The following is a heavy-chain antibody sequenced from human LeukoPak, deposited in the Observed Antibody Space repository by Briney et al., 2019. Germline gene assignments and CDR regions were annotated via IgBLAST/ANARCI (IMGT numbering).Heavy chain of an antibody. V-gene: IGHV1-18*01. CDR2: SSGYNGNT. D-gene: IGHD3-22*01. CDR1: GYTLTSYG. Sequence: ASGKVSCKASGYTLTSYGISWVRQARGQGLEWMGWSSGYNGNTNYAQKLQGRVTMTTDTSTNTAYMELTSLRPDDTAVYYCARDSFVSSGYPFYWGQGTLVIVSS. J-gene: IGHJ4*02. CDR3: ARDSFVSSGYPFY.